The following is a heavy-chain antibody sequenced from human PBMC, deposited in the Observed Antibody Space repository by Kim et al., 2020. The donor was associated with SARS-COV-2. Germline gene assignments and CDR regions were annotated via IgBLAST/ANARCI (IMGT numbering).Heavy chain of an antibody. Sequence: YADSGKGRFSISRDNSKNTLDLQMNSLRAEDTAVYYCARGGDSSWYLDYWGQGTLVTVSS. CDR3: ARGGDSSWYLDY. V-gene: IGHV3-23*01. J-gene: IGHJ4*02. D-gene: IGHD6-13*01.